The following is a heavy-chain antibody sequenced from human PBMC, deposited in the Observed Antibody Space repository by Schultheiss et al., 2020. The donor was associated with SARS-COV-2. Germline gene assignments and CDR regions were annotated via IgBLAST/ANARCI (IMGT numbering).Heavy chain of an antibody. J-gene: IGHJ6*02. CDR2: IWYDGSNK. Sequence: GGSLRLSCATSGFPLQNYAVHWVRQAPGKGLEWVAVIWYDGSNKYYADSVKGRFTISRDNSKNTLYLQMNSLRAEDTAVYYCARDPYSSSWTRDDYYYGMDVWGQGTTVTVSS. V-gene: IGHV3-33*01. D-gene: IGHD6-13*01. CDR1: GFPLQNYA. CDR3: ARDPYSSSWTRDDYYYGMDV.